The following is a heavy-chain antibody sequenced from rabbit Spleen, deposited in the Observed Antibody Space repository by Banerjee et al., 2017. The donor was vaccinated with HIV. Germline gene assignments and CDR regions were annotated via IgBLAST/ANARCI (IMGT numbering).Heavy chain of an antibody. CDR3: VRDLGYDDYSEKGYFNL. CDR2: IDPLFGTT. J-gene: IGHJ4*01. V-gene: IGHV1S47*01. CDR1: GFDFSRYG. Sequence: EESGGDLVKPGASLTLTCTASGFDFSRYGVSWVRQAPGKGLEWIGYIDPLFGTTYYANWVNGRFTVSSHNAQNTLYLQLNSLTAADTATYFCVRDLGYDDYSEKGYFNLWGPGTLVTVS. D-gene: IGHD2-1*01.